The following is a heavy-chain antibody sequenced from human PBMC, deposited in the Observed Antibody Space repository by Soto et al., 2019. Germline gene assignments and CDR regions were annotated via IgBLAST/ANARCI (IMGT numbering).Heavy chain of an antibody. D-gene: IGHD4-17*01. J-gene: IGHJ6*02. CDR2: ISYTGSA. Sequence: SETLSLTCTVSGGAINYSYWTWIRQPPGKGLEWIGYISYTGSANYNASLKSRLTISVDTSKNQFSLKLSSVTAADTALYYCARVNYGDYYYGMDVWGQGTTVTVSS. V-gene: IGHV4-59*01. CDR1: GGAINYSY. CDR3: ARVNYGDYYYGMDV.